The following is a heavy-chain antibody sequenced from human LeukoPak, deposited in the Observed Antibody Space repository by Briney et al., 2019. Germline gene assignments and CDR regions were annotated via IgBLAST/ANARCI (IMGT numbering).Heavy chain of an antibody. CDR2: ISGDGSST. CDR3: ARELPFDY. CDR1: GFTFSSYW. V-gene: IGHV3-74*01. J-gene: IGHJ4*02. Sequence: TGGSLRLSCAASGFTFSSYWMHWVRQTPGKGLVWVSGISGDGSSTTYAESVKGRFTISRDNAKNTLYLQMNSLRAEDTAVYYCARELPFDYWGQGTLVTVSS.